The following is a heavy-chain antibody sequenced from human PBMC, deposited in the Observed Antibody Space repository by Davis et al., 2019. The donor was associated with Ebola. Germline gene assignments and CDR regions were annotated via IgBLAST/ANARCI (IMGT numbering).Heavy chain of an antibody. CDR1: GFSFSTYA. CDR3: ARAPNSGSFSDY. J-gene: IGHJ4*02. CDR2: ISGGSNTI. V-gene: IGHV3-48*04. D-gene: IGHD1-26*01. Sequence: GESLKISCVGSGFSFSTYAMHWVRQAPGKGLEWVSYISGGSNTIYFADSVKGRFTVSRDNAKNTLYLQMDSLRAEDTAIYYCARAPNSGSFSDYWGQGTLVTVSS.